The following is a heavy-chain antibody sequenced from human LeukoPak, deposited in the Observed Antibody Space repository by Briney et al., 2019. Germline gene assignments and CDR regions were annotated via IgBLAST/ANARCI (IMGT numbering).Heavy chain of an antibody. J-gene: IGHJ4*02. V-gene: IGHV3-66*01. CDR1: GFTVSDNY. Sequence: GGSLRLSCAASGFTVSDNYMSWVRQAPGKGLEWVSVIYSGGRTDYADSVKGRFTISRDNSKNTLYLQMSSLRAEDTAVYYCARGLVVVIATLDFWGQGTLVTVSS. D-gene: IGHD2-15*01. CDR2: IYSGGRT. CDR3: ARGLVVVIATLDF.